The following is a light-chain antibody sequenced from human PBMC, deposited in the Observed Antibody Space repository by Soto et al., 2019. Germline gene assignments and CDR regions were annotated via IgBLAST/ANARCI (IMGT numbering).Light chain of an antibody. J-gene: IGKJ4*01. CDR1: QSIVRW. V-gene: IGKV1-5*01. CDR3: QKNHSAPLA. CDR2: GAS. Sequence: DIHMTQSPSTRSALVEGVVTSTFRASQSIVRWMAWYQQKPGKAPKLLIYGASSLETGVPSSFSGSGSGTEFTLTISSLQPEDIATYYCQKNHSAPLAFGGGTKVDI.